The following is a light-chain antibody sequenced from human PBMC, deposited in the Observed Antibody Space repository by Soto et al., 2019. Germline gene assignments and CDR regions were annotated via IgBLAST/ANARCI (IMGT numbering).Light chain of an antibody. V-gene: IGKV1-17*01. CDR2: AAS. J-gene: IGKJ5*01. Sequence: DIQMTQSPSSLSASVGDRVTITCRASQGIRSDLAWYQQTPGKAPKRLIYAASSLQSGVPSRFSGSGSGTEFSLTASSLQPEDFATYFCLQHNNHPPITFGQGTRLEIK. CDR3: LQHNNHPPIT. CDR1: QGIRSD.